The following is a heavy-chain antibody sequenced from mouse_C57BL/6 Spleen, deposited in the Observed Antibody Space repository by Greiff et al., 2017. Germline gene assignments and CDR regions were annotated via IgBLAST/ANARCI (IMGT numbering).Heavy chain of an antibody. CDR1: GYTFTDYN. V-gene: IGHV1-22*01. CDR3: ARRGVYYDYDGGAMDY. D-gene: IGHD2-4*01. Sequence: VQLVESGPELVKPGASVKMSCKASGYTFTDYNMHWVKQSHGKSLEWIGYINPNNGGTSYNQKFKGKATLTVNKSSSTAYMALRSLTSEDSAVYYCARRGVYYDYDGGAMDYWGQGTSVTVSS. CDR2: INPNNGGT. J-gene: IGHJ4*01.